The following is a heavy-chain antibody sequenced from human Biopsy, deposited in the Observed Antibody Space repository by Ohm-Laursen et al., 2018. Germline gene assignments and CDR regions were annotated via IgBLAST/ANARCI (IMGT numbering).Heavy chain of an antibody. CDR2: IDPKSGGT. Sequence: GSSVKVSCNASAYSFGDHRIHWVRQAPGQGLEWMGWIDPKSGGTNYAQKFQGRVTMTRGTSISTTYMELRRLTSDDTAAFYCARELGDFWGGRQFDFWGQGTLVTVSS. CDR3: ARELGDFWGGRQFDF. J-gene: IGHJ5*01. D-gene: IGHD3-3*01. CDR1: AYSFGDHR. V-gene: IGHV1-2*02.